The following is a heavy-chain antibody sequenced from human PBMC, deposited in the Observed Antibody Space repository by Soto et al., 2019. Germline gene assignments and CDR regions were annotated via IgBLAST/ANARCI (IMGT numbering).Heavy chain of an antibody. V-gene: IGHV1-2*02. CDR2: INPNSGGT. J-gene: IGHJ6*02. D-gene: IGHD2-2*01. CDR3: ARSLLDEYSSSWRSAYYGMEV. CDR1: GFTFSAYY. Sequence: ASPQVACETAGFTFSAYYIYCVRHRNGHGLELIGWINPNSGGTNNAQKFQGRVTMTRDTSTSTVYMELSALISDDTAVYFCARSLLDEYSSSWRSAYYGMEVWGQGARVSVS.